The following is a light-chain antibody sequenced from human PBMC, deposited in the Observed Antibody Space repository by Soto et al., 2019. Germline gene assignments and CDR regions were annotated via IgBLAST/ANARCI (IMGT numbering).Light chain of an antibody. CDR3: QQYGGSPLT. CDR1: QSVSRNY. V-gene: IGKV3-20*01. Sequence: EIVLTQSPGTLSLSPGERATLSCRASQSVSRNYLAWYQQNPGQAPRLLIYGASSRATGIPDRFSGSGAGTDLVLTISRLEPEDSAVYYCQQYGGSPLTFGGGTKVGIK. CDR2: GAS. J-gene: IGKJ4*01.